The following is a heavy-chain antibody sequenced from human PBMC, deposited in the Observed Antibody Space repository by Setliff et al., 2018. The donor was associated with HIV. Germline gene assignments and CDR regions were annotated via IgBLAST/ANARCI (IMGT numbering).Heavy chain of an antibody. CDR1: GYTFTRYA. V-gene: IGHV1-3*01. J-gene: IGHJ4*02. CDR3: ARTPXXASVFDY. CDR2: INGGNGNT. Sequence: ASVKVSCKASGYTFTRYAMHXGRQSPGQRLEWMGWINGGNGNTKYSQKXQGRVTITRDISASTAYMELSSLGSEXXXVFYCARTPXXASVFDYWGQGTLVXXSS. D-gene: IGHD2-21*01.